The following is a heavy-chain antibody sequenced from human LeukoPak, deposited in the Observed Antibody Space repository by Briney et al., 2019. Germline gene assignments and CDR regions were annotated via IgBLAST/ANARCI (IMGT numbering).Heavy chain of an antibody. J-gene: IGHJ4*02. CDR2: INPNSGGT. CDR1: GYTFTGYY. CDR3: ARDGGAGWSAFDY. V-gene: IGHV1-2*06. Sequence: ASVKVSCKASGYTFTGYYMHWVRQAPGQGLEWMGRINPNSGGTNHAQKFQGRVTMTRDTSISTAYMELSRLRSDDTAVYYCARDGGAGWSAFDYWGQGTLVTVSS. D-gene: IGHD6-19*01.